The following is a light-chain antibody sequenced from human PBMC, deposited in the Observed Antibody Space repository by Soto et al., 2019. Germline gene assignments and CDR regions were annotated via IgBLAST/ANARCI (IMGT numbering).Light chain of an antibody. CDR2: KAS. J-gene: IGKJ1*01. CDR3: QQYYGPWT. Sequence: DFQMTQSPSTLSSSVGDTVTITCRASQTINNWLAWFQQKPGKAPKLLIYKASSLQSGVPSRFSGSGSGTEFTLTISSLQPDDIATYYCQQYYGPWTFGQGTKVEIK. V-gene: IGKV1-5*03. CDR1: QTINNW.